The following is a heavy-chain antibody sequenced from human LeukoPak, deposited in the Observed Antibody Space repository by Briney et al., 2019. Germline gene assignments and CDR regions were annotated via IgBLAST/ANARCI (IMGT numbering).Heavy chain of an antibody. J-gene: IGHJ4*02. CDR2: INPNSGGT. CDR1: GYTFTGCY. Sequence: ASVKVSCKASGYTFTGCYMHWVRQAPGQGLEWMGWINPNSGGTNYAQKFQGRVTMTRDTSISTAYMELSRLRSDDTAVHYCAREAVVAATFDYWGQGTLVTVSS. D-gene: IGHD2-15*01. CDR3: AREAVVAATFDY. V-gene: IGHV1-2*02.